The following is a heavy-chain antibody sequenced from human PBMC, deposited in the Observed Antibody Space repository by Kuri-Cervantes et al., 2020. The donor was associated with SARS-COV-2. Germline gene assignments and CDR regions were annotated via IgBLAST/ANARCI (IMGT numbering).Heavy chain of an antibody. V-gene: IGHV3-7*01. CDR3: ARDFPAYCTNGVCYSEYFQH. CDR2: IKQDGSEK. J-gene: IGHJ1*01. CDR1: GFTCSSYW. Sequence: GESLKISCAASGFTCSSYWMSWVRQAPGKGLEWVANIKQDGSEKYYVDSVKGRFTISRDNAKNSLYLQMNSLRAEDTAVYYCARDFPAYCTNGVCYSEYFQHWGQGTLVTVSS. D-gene: IGHD2-8*01.